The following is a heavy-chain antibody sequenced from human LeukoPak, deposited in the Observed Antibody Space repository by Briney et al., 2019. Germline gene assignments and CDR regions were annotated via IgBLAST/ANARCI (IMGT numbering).Heavy chain of an antibody. Sequence: GGSLRLSSAASGFTFRRYAMSWVRQAPGKGLAWVSTISGGGDTTYYADSVKGRFTISRDNSKNTLYLQMNSLRAEDRAVYYCAKESPHFDYWGQGTLVTVSS. CDR1: GFTFRRYA. CDR3: AKESPHFDY. V-gene: IGHV3-23*01. J-gene: IGHJ4*02. CDR2: ISGGGDTT.